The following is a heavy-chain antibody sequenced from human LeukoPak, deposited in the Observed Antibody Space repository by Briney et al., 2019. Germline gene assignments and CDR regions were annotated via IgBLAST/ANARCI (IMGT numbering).Heavy chain of an antibody. CDR3: ARSQDDFSGWPFDY. D-gene: IGHD6-19*01. Sequence: KPSETLSLTCTVSGYSISSGYYWGWIRQPPGKGLEWIGSIYHSGSTYYNPSLKSRVTMSVDTSKNQFSLKLSSVTAADTAVYYCARSQDDFSGWPFDYWGQGTLVTVSS. CDR2: IYHSGST. V-gene: IGHV4-38-2*02. J-gene: IGHJ4*02. CDR1: GYSISSGYY.